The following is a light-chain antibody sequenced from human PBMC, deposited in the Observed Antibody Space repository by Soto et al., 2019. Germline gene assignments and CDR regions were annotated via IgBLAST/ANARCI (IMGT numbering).Light chain of an antibody. CDR3: QQYDRSPFT. CDR2: GAS. Sequence: EIVLTQSPGTLSLSPGGRATLSCRASQSVSRTYLAWYQQTPGQAPRLLIYGASNRATGVPDRFSGSGSGTDFTLTIGGLEPEDFAVYYCQQYDRSPFTFGQGTRLEIK. J-gene: IGKJ5*01. V-gene: IGKV3-20*01. CDR1: QSVSRTY.